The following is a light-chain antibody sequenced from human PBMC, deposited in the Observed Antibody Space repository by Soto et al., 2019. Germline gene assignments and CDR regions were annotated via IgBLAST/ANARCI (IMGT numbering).Light chain of an antibody. CDR1: SSDVGGYNY. CDR3: SSYTSRSTLEV. CDR2: DVS. Sequence: QSALTQPASVSGSPGQSITISCTATSSDVGGYNYVSWYQQHPGKAPKLMLYDVSNRPSGVSNRFSGSKSGNTASLTISGLQAEDEADYYCSSYTSRSTLEVFGGGTQLTVL. J-gene: IGLJ3*02. V-gene: IGLV2-14*01.